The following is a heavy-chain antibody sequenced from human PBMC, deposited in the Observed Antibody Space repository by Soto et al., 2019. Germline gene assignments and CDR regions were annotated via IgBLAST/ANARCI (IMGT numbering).Heavy chain of an antibody. V-gene: IGHV3-23*01. J-gene: IGHJ4*02. CDR3: ARRRGAGGHFEY. Sequence: GGSLRLSCAASGFTFRSHAMSCVRQAPGQGRESVLGISGVGCTTYYPESVQGRFTISRDNYKNTLSLQMNSLTAEDTAVYFCARRRGAGGHFEYWGQADLVTV. CDR1: GFTFRSHA. D-gene: IGHD2-15*01. CDR2: ISGVGCTT.